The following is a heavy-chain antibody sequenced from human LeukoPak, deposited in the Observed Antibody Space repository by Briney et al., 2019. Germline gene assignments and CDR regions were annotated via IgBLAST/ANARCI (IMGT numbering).Heavy chain of an antibody. CDR2: LYHSGST. D-gene: IGHD3-16*01. Sequence: SETLSLTCSVSGYSISSGYYWGWIRQAPGKGLEWIGNLYHSGSTYYNPSLKSRVTISIDTSKNQFSLKLSSVTAADTAVYYCARHKERGRAFDIWGQGTMVTVSS. J-gene: IGHJ3*02. CDR1: GYSISSGYY. V-gene: IGHV4-38-2*02. CDR3: ARHKERGRAFDI.